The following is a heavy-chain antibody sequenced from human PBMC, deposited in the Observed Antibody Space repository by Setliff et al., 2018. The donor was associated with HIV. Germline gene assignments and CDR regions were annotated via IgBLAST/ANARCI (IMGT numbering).Heavy chain of an antibody. CDR2: IWYDGSNK. Sequence: GGSLRLSCAASGFIFNAYAMHWVRQSPGKGLEWVAVIWYDGSNKYYADSVKGRFTISRDNSKNTLYLQMNSLRAEDTAVYYCAKGSLPSGYSYGFFDYWGQGTLVTVSS. CDR3: AKGSLPSGYSYGFFDY. V-gene: IGHV3-33*06. D-gene: IGHD5-18*01. CDR1: GFIFNAYA. J-gene: IGHJ4*02.